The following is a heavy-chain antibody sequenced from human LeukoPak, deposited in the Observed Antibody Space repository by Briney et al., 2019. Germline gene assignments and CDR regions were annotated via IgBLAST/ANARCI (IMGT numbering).Heavy chain of an antibody. Sequence: ASVKVSCKASGYTFTSYGISWVRQAPGQGLEWMGWISAYNGNTNYARKLQGRVTMTTDTSTTTAYMELRSLRSDDTAVYYCATVVSGYLDYWGQGTLVTVSS. J-gene: IGHJ4*02. CDR3: ATVVSGYLDY. D-gene: IGHD1-26*01. V-gene: IGHV1-18*01. CDR1: GYTFTSYG. CDR2: ISAYNGNT.